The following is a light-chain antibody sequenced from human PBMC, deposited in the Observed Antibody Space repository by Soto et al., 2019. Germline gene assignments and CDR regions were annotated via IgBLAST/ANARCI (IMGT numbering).Light chain of an antibody. V-gene: IGKV4-1*01. CDR1: QRVFYNTYNKNY. Sequence: DIVMTQSQDSLAVSLGERATINCKSSQRVFYNTYNKNYLAWYQQKSGQPPKPLFFWASTRESGVPDRFSASESGTDFTLTISSLQAEDVADYYCQQYYSFPFTFGPGTKVDI. CDR2: WAS. CDR3: QQYYSFPFT. J-gene: IGKJ3*01.